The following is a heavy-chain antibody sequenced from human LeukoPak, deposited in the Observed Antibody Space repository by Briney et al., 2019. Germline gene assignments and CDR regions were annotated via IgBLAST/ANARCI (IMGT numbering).Heavy chain of an antibody. V-gene: IGHV4-4*02. CDR1: GGSISSSNW. CDR2: IYHSGST. Sequence: SETPSLTCAVSGGSISSSNWWSWVRQPPGKGLEWIGEIYHSGSTNYNPSLKSRVTISVDKSKNQFSLKLSSVTAADTAVYYCARDYYYDSSGYYYHAFDIWGQGTMVTVSP. D-gene: IGHD3-22*01. J-gene: IGHJ3*02. CDR3: ARDYYYDSSGYYYHAFDI.